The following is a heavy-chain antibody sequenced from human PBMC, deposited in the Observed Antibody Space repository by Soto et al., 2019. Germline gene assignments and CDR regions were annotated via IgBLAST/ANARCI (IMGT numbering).Heavy chain of an antibody. CDR3: TRSIITTAGTDAFDL. CDR2: ISPSSGGT. J-gene: IGHJ3*01. D-gene: IGHD6-13*01. V-gene: IGHV1-46*03. Sequence: QVQLVQSGAEVKKPGASVRVSCKASGYTFTSYYIYWVRQAPGQGPEWMGMISPSSGGTDYAQKFQVRVTMTRDTSTSTVYMELSSLRSEDTAVYFCTRSIITTAGTDAFDLWGQGTLVTVSS. CDR1: GYTFTSYY.